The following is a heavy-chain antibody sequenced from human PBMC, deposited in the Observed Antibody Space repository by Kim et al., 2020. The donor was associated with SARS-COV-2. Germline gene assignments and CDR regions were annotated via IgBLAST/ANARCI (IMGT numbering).Heavy chain of an antibody. J-gene: IGHJ6*04. CDR3: ARYYVLGEMEWSGKIKTHSQLDV. V-gene: IGHV4-39*01. CDR2: LHYRGTA. CDR1: GGSVVSDTHY. D-gene: IGHD3-3*01. Sequence: SETLSLTCSVSGGSVVSDTHYWAWVRQTPGKGLEWIGRLHYRGTAYYGPSFETRAFMSADRSRNQFSLKLSDVTAADSAVYHCARYYVLGEMEWSGKIKTHSQLDVWGKGTTVTVSS.